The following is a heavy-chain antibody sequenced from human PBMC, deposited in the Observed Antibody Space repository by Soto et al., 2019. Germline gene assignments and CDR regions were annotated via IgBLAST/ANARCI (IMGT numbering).Heavy chain of an antibody. Sequence: GGSLRLSCAASGFTFSSYGMHWVRQAPGKGLEWVAVIWYDGSNKYYADSVKGRFTISRDNSKNTLYLQMNSLRADDTAVYYCAIDPATYYDYIWGSSAYFDYWGQGTLVTVSS. CDR2: IWYDGSNK. D-gene: IGHD3-16*01. CDR3: AIDPATYYDYIWGSSAYFDY. V-gene: IGHV3-33*01. J-gene: IGHJ4*02. CDR1: GFTFSSYG.